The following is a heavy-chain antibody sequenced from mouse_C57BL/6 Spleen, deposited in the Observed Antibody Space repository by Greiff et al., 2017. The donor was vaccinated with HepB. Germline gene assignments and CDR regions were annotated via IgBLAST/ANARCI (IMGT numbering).Heavy chain of an antibody. D-gene: IGHD4-1*01. V-gene: IGHV1-61*01. J-gene: IGHJ3*01. CDR2: IYPSDSET. CDR3: ARGGELGSCAY. Sequence: QVQLQQPGAELVRPGSSVKLSCKASGYTFTSYWMDWVKQRPGQGLEWIGNIYPSDSETHYNQKFKDKATLTVDKSYSTAYMQLSSLTSADSAVYYCARGGELGSCAYWVQGTLVTVSA. CDR1: GYTFTSYW.